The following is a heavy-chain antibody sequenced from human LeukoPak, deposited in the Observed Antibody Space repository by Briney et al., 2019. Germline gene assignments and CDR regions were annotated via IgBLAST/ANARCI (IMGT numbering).Heavy chain of an antibody. CDR1: GFTFRSYA. D-gene: IGHD6-19*01. CDR2: ISGSGGST. J-gene: IGHJ4*02. Sequence: PGGSLRLSCAASGFTFRSYAMSWVRQAPGKGLEWVSGISGSGGSTYYADSVQGRFSISRDNSKNTLYLQTNSLRDEDTAVYYCAKSKGASGWPGFDYWGQGTLVTVSS. V-gene: IGHV3-23*01. CDR3: AKSKGASGWPGFDY.